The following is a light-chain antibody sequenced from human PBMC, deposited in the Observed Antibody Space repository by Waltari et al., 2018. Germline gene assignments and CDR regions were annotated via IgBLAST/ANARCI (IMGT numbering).Light chain of an antibody. J-gene: IGKJ1*01. Sequence: DIVMTQSPDSLTVSLGERATVNCKSSQSALSSSNTKNFLAWYQQKPGQPPKLLIYWASTRGSGVPDRFSGSGSGPDFTLTISSLQAEDVAVYYCQQYYITPPTFGQGTKVEIK. CDR2: WAS. V-gene: IGKV4-1*01. CDR1: QSALSSSNTKNF. CDR3: QQYYITPPT.